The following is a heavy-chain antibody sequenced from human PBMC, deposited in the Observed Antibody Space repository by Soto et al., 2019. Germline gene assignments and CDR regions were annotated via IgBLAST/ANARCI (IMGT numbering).Heavy chain of an antibody. Sequence: PSETLSLTCAVYGGSFSGYYWSWIRQPPGKGLEWIGEINHSGSTNYNPSLKSRVTISVDTSKNQFSLKLSSVTAADTAVYYCARVSMAAAGTRAATFDYWGQGTLVTVSS. J-gene: IGHJ4*02. D-gene: IGHD6-13*01. CDR1: GGSFSGYY. CDR2: INHSGST. CDR3: ARVSMAAAGTRAATFDY. V-gene: IGHV4-34*01.